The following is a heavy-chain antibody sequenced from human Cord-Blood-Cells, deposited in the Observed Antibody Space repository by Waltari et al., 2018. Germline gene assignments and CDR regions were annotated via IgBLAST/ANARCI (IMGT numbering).Heavy chain of an antibody. CDR2: FVPEEGET. CDR1: GYTLTELS. V-gene: IGHV1-24*01. Sequence: QVQLVQSGAEVKKPGASVKVSCKVSGYTLTELSMHWVRQAPGKGLEWMGGFVPEEGETIYAEKFQGRVTMTEDTSTDTAYMELSSLRSEDTAVYYCATATYSSSWYGYFQHWGKGTLVTVSS. CDR3: ATATYSSSWYGYFQH. J-gene: IGHJ1*01. D-gene: IGHD6-13*01.